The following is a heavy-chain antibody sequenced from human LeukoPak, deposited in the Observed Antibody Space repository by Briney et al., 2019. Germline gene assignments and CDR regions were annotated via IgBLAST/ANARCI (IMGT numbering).Heavy chain of an antibody. V-gene: IGHV4-39*01. J-gene: IGHJ4*02. CDR2: IYYSGST. CDR3: ATYRPVWGIDY. D-gene: IGHD3-16*01. CDR1: GGSISSGTYY. Sequence: SETLSLTCTVSGGSISSGTYYWAWIRQPPGKGLEWIGSIYYSGSTYYNPSLKSRVTISVDTSKNQFSLRLSSVTAADTAVYYCATYRPVWGIDYWGQGTLVTVSS.